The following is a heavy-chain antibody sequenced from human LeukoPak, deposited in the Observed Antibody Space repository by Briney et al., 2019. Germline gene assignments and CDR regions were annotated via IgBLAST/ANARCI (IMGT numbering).Heavy chain of an antibody. Sequence: SETLSLTCAVYGGSFSGYYWSWIRQPPGKGLEWIGEINHSGSTNYNPSLKSRVTISVDTSKNQFSLKLSSVTAADTAVYYCARGGIVVVPAAISTSSNFDYWGQGTLVTVSS. CDR2: INHSGST. V-gene: IGHV4-34*01. CDR3: ARGGIVVVPAAISTSSNFDY. CDR1: GGSFSGYY. J-gene: IGHJ4*02. D-gene: IGHD2-2*01.